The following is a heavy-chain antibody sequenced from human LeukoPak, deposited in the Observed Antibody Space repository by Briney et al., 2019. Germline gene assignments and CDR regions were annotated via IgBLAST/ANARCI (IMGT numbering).Heavy chain of an antibody. CDR3: TRGYCSSTTCNRAQGGDYYGMDV. J-gene: IGHJ6*02. CDR1: GYSFTGYY. Sequence: ASVKVSCEASGYSFTGYYMHWVRQAPGQGLEWMGWINPNSGATYFAQKFQGRVTMTRDTSISTAYMDLSRLRSDDTAVYYCTRGYCSSTTCNRAQGGDYYGMDVWGQGTTVTVSS. D-gene: IGHD2-2*01. CDR2: INPNSGAT. V-gene: IGHV1-2*02.